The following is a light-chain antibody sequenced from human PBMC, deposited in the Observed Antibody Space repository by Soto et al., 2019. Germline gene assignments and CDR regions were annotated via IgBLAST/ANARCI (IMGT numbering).Light chain of an antibody. CDR2: KAS. J-gene: IGKJ2*01. Sequence: DIQMTQSPSTLSASVGDRVTITCRASQSISGWLAWYQQKPGKAPKLLIYKASTLERGVPSRFSGSGSVTEFTLTISSLQPDDFATYYCQQYDNYPYTFGRGTKREIK. CDR1: QSISGW. CDR3: QQYDNYPYT. V-gene: IGKV1-5*03.